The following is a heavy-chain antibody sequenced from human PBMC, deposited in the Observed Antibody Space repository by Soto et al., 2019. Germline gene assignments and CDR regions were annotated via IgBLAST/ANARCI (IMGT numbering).Heavy chain of an antibody. CDR2: IKSRPDGGTA. V-gene: IGHV3-15*01. Sequence: EVHLVESGGGLVEPGGSLRLSCAASGFIFNNAWMTWVRQPPGKGLEWVAHIKSRPDGGTADYAASVKGRFTISRDDSRYILYLQMNSLKSEATAVYYCTTAGPRDCYFNLWGRGTLVTVSS. D-gene: IGHD2-15*01. CDR1: GFIFNNAW. J-gene: IGHJ2*01. CDR3: TTAGPRDCYFNL.